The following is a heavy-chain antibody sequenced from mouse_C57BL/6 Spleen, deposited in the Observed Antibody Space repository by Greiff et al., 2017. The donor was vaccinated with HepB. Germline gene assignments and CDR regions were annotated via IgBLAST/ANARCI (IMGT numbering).Heavy chain of an antibody. V-gene: IGHV1-64*01. CDR2: IHPNSGST. Sequence: QVQLQQPGAELVKPGASVKLSCKASGYTFTSYWMHWVKQRPGQGLEWIGMIHPNSGSTNYNEKFKSKATLTVDKSSSTAYMQLSSLTSEDSAVYYCTRSITTVVVPSAMDYWGQGTSVTVSS. CDR1: GYTFTSYW. J-gene: IGHJ4*01. D-gene: IGHD1-1*01. CDR3: TRSITTVVVPSAMDY.